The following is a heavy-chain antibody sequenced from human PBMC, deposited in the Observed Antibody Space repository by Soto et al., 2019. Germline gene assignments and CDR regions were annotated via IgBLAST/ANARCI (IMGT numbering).Heavy chain of an antibody. J-gene: IGHJ4*02. CDR1: GGSISSYY. CDR3: QLGYYDSSGYYIDY. Sequence: SETLSLTCTVSGGSISSYYWSWIRQPPGKGLEWIGYIYYGGSTNYNPSLKSRVTISVDTSKNQFSLKLSSVTAADTAVYYCQLGYYDSSGYYIDYWGQGTLVTVSS. CDR2: IYYGGST. V-gene: IGHV4-59*01. D-gene: IGHD3-22*01.